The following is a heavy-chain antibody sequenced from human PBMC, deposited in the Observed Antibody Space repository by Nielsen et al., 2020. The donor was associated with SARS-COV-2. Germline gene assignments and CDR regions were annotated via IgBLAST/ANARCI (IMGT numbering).Heavy chain of an antibody. J-gene: IGHJ4*02. D-gene: IGHD2-15*01. CDR1: GGSFSGYY. CDR3: ARHGSLYATSGP. CDR2: INHSGST. Sequence: SETLSLTCAVYGGSFSGYYWSWIRQPPGKGLEWIGEINHSGSTNYNPSLKSRVTISVDTSKNQFSLKLSSVTAADTAVYYCARHGSLYATSGPWGQGTLVTVSS. V-gene: IGHV4-34*01.